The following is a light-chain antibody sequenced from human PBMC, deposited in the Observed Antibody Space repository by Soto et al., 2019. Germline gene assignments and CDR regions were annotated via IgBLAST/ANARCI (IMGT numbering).Light chain of an antibody. CDR2: DVS. V-gene: IGKV1-5*01. Sequence: DIPMTQSPSTLSASVGDRVTISCRASQSINNWLAWYQQKPGKAPKLLIYDVSTLESGVPSRFSGSGSGTECTLTISSLQPDDFATEYCQQYNGYAQYSFGQGTKLAIK. CDR3: QQYNGYAQYS. CDR1: QSINNW. J-gene: IGKJ2*01.